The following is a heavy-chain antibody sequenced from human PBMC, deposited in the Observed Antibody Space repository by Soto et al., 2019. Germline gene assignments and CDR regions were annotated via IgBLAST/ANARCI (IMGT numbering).Heavy chain of an antibody. CDR3: ARGMTTVTSFDY. CDR2: FYYSGST. V-gene: IGHV4-31*03. Sequence: SETLSLTCTVSGGSISTGGYYWNWIRQHPGKGLEWIGYFYYSGSTYYNPSLKSRVTISVNTSKNQFSLKLSSVTAADTAVYYCARGMTTVTSFDYWGQGTLVTVS. D-gene: IGHD4-17*01. J-gene: IGHJ4*02. CDR1: GGSISTGGYY.